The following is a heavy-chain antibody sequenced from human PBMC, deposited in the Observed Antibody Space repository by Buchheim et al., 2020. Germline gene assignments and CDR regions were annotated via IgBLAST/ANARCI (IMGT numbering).Heavy chain of an antibody. Sequence: EVQLVESGGALVLPGGSLRLSCAASGFTFSNYAMRWVRQAPGKGLEWVSAISGSGAHTYYADSVKGRFSISRDNSNNTLHLQLHSLRVEDTAVYYCAKGSAYGGREGYFDYWGQGTL. V-gene: IGHV3-23*04. J-gene: IGHJ4*02. D-gene: IGHD4-23*01. CDR3: AKGSAYGGREGYFDY. CDR2: ISGSGAHT. CDR1: GFTFSNYA.